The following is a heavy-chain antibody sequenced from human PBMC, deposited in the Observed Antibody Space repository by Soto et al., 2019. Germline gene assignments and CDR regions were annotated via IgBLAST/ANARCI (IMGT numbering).Heavy chain of an antibody. CDR3: ASGVPHDYYYGMDV. Sequence: ASVKVSCKASGGTFSSYAISWARQAPGQGLEWMGGIIPIFGTANYAQKFQGRVTITADESTSTAYMELSSLRSEDTAVYYCASGVPHDYYYGMDVWGQGTTVTVSS. CDR1: GGTFSSYA. CDR2: IIPIFGTA. D-gene: IGHD3-10*01. V-gene: IGHV1-69*13. J-gene: IGHJ6*02.